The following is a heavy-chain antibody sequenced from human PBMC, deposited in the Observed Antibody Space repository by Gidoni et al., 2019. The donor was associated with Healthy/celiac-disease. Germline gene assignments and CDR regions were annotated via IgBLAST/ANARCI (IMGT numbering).Heavy chain of an antibody. Sequence: QVQLQESCPGLVKPSQTLSLTCTVSGGAICSGRSYWTWIRQPPGKGLEWIGYNYYRGSTYYNPSLKSRVTISVDTSKNQFSLKLSSVTAADTAVYYCARDCSGGSCWGRPSYYYGMDVWGQGTTVTVSS. J-gene: IGHJ6*02. CDR1: GGAICSGRSY. CDR2: NYYRGST. CDR3: ARDCSGGSCWGRPSYYYGMDV. D-gene: IGHD2-15*01. V-gene: IGHV4-31*03.